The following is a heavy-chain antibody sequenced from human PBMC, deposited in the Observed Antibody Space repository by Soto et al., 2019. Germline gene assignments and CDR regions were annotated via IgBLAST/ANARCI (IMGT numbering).Heavy chain of an antibody. CDR1: GYTFTGYY. V-gene: IGHV1-2*04. Sequence: ASVKVSCKASGYTFTGYYMHWVRQAPGQGLEWMGWINPNSGGTNYAQKFQGWVTMTRDTSISTAYMELSSLRSDDTAVYYCATGSYCTNGVCYFTSPYYFDYWGQGTLVTVSS. J-gene: IGHJ4*02. CDR2: INPNSGGT. CDR3: ATGSYCTNGVCYFTSPYYFDY. D-gene: IGHD2-8*01.